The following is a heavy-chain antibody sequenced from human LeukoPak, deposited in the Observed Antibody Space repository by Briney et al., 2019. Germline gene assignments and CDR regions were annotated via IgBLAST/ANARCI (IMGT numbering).Heavy chain of an antibody. CDR1: GFTFSSYW. Sequence: GGSLRLSCAASGFTFSSYWMHWVRQAPGKGLVWVSRINSDGSSTSYADSVKGRFTISRGNAKNTLYLQMNSLRAEDTAVYYCARAVGTAIAFGYWGQGTLVTVSS. CDR3: ARAVGTAIAFGY. V-gene: IGHV3-74*01. J-gene: IGHJ4*02. D-gene: IGHD5-18*01. CDR2: INSDGSST.